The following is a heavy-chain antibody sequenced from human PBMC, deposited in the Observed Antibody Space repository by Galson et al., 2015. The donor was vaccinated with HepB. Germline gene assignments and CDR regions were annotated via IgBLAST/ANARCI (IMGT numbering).Heavy chain of an antibody. V-gene: IGHV3-53*04. J-gene: IGHJ4*02. Sequence: SLRLSCAASGLTVSNRNMGWVRQAPGKGLEWVSLLYSGGSTQYADSVKGRFTISRHNSENTLNLQMDSLRPDDTAVYYCARGVGRSWSFDNWGQGTQVTVST. D-gene: IGHD6-13*01. CDR2: LYSGGST. CDR1: GLTVSNRN. CDR3: ARGVGRSWSFDN.